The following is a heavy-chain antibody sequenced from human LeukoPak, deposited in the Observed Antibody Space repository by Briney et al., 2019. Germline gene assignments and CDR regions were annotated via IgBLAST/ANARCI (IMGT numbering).Heavy chain of an antibody. CDR1: GGSFSGYY. CDR3: ARAKGEQWLVRPRWFDP. J-gene: IGHJ5*02. D-gene: IGHD6-19*01. CDR2: INHSGST. Sequence: SETLSLTCAVYGGSFSGYYWSWIRQPPGKGLEWIGEINHSGSTNYNPSLKSRVTISVDTSKNQFSLKLSSVTAADTAVYYCARAKGEQWLVRPRWFDPWGQGTLVTVSS. V-gene: IGHV4-34*01.